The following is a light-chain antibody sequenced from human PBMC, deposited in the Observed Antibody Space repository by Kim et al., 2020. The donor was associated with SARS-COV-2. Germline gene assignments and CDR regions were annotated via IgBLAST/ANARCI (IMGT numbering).Light chain of an antibody. V-gene: IGLV3-19*01. CDR1: SHRSYY. J-gene: IGLJ3*02. Sequence: EQNVRITSQGDSHRSYYASWYQQKPGQGPVLVIYGKNNRPSGIPDRFSGSSSGNTASLTITGAQAEDEADYYCNSRDSSGNHLRVFGGGTQLTVL. CDR2: GKN. CDR3: NSRDSSGNHLRV.